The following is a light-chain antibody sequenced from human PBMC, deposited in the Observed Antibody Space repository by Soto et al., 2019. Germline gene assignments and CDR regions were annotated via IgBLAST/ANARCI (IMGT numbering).Light chain of an antibody. Sequence: DIQMTQSPASLSASIRDRVIITCRASQSIGAHLNWYQQKPGKAPNLLISAASTLQTGVPSRFSGSGSGADFTLTISSVQPEDFATYYCQQTYRTVSFGQGSKLQI. CDR2: AAS. CDR1: QSIGAH. V-gene: IGKV1-39*01. CDR3: QQTYRTVS. J-gene: IGKJ2*03.